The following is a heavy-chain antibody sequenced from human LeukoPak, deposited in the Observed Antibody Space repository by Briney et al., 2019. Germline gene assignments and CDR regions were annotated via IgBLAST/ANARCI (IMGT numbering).Heavy chain of an antibody. V-gene: IGHV4-34*01. CDR2: INHSGST. J-gene: IGHJ5*02. CDR1: GGSFSGYY. Sequence: PSETLSLTCAVYGGSFSGYYWSWIRQPPGKGLEWIGEINHSGSTNYNPSLKSRVTISVDTSKNQFSLKLSSVTAADTAVYYCARVSGQGWFDPWGQGTLVTVSS. D-gene: IGHD3-3*02. CDR3: ARVSGQGWFDP.